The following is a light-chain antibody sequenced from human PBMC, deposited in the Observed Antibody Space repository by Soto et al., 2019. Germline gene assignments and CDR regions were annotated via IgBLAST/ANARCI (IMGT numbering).Light chain of an antibody. J-gene: IGKJ2*01. CDR3: QQYGRSPLMYT. CDR1: QSITSNF. CDR2: GAS. Sequence: EIVLTQSPGTLSLSPGERATLSCRASQSITSNFLAWYQQKPGQAPRLLIYGASTRAAGVPDRFSGSGSGTDFTHTITRLEPEDFAVYYCQQYGRSPLMYTFGQGTKL. V-gene: IGKV3-20*01.